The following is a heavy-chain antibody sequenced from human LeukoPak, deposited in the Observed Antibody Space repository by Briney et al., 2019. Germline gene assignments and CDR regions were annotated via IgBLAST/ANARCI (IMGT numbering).Heavy chain of an antibody. Sequence: GGSLRLSCAASGFTFSDYYMSWIRQAPGKGLEWVSYISSSSSYTNYADSVKGRFTISRDNAKNSLHLQMNSLRAEDTAVYYCARDSSTTGTTHDAFDIWGQGTMVTVSS. J-gene: IGHJ3*02. V-gene: IGHV3-11*06. CDR1: GFTFSDYY. CDR2: ISSSSSYT. D-gene: IGHD1-1*01. CDR3: ARDSSTTGTTHDAFDI.